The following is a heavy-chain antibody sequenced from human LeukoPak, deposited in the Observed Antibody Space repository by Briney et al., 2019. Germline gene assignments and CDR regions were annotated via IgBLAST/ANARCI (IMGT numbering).Heavy chain of an antibody. CDR1: GFTFSSYW. Sequence: GSLRLSCAVSGFTFSSYWMHWVRQAPGKGLVWVSRIKSDGSTTSYADSVKGRFTISRDNAKNIVYLQMNSLRVEDTGLYYCARDLAYSSSWYYFDYWGQGTLVTVSS. V-gene: IGHV3-74*01. D-gene: IGHD6-13*01. CDR3: ARDLAYSSSWYYFDY. CDR2: IKSDGSTT. J-gene: IGHJ4*02.